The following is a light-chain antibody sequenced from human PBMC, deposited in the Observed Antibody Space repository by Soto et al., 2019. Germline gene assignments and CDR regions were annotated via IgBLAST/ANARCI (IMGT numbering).Light chain of an antibody. Sequence: ENVLTLSAGTLSLSPGVIATLSCRASQSLTDGFLAWYQQKHGQALRLLIYGISNSATGIPDRFSGGGSGTDFTLTISRLEPEDSALYYCQQYGTAPFTLGQGTKVQIK. J-gene: IGKJ2*01. V-gene: IGKV3-20*01. CDR1: QSLTDGF. CDR2: GIS. CDR3: QQYGTAPFT.